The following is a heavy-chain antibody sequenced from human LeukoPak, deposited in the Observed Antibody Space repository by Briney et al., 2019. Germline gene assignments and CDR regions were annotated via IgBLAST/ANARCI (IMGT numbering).Heavy chain of an antibody. J-gene: IGHJ4*02. Sequence: SETLSLTCTVSGGSISSYYWSWIRQPPGKGLEWIGYIYYSGSTNYNPSPKSRVTISVDTSKNQFSLKLSSVTAADTAVYYCARAGQWLVGDFDYWGQGTLVTVSS. D-gene: IGHD6-19*01. V-gene: IGHV4-59*01. CDR3: ARAGQWLVGDFDY. CDR1: GGSISSYY. CDR2: IYYSGST.